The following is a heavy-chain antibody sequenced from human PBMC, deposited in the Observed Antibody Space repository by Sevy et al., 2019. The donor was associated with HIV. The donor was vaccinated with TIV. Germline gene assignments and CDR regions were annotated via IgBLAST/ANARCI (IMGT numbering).Heavy chain of an antibody. CDR3: TAAHDVVWYLNYVYFDY. D-gene: IGHD1-7*01. J-gene: IGHJ4*02. CDR1: GYTLTESS. V-gene: IGHV1-24*01. CDR2: YDPAEAET. Sequence: ASVKVSCKVSGYTLTESSMHWVRQAPGKGLEWMGGYDPAEAETFFAPKFQGRVSMTEDTSTDTAFIELTNLTLGDTAVYYCTAAHDVVWYLNYVYFDYWGQGTLVTVSS.